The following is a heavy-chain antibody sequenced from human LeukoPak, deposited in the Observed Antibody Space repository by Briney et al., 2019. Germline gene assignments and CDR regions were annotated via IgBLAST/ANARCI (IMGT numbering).Heavy chain of an antibody. Sequence: PGGSLRLSCTASGFTFSRYVMSWVRQAPGKGLEWVSGISDSAGTTYYADSVKGRFSISRDNSKNTLNLQMNSLRAEDTAVYYCAKSYYYGSGDYSLTAFDIWGQGTMVTVSS. V-gene: IGHV3-23*01. CDR2: ISDSAGTT. D-gene: IGHD3-10*01. CDR3: AKSYYYGSGDYSLTAFDI. J-gene: IGHJ3*02. CDR1: GFTFSRYV.